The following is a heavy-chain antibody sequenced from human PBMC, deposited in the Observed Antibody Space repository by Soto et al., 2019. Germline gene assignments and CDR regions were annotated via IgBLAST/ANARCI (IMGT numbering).Heavy chain of an antibody. CDR2: IYHTGIV. D-gene: IGHD6-13*01. J-gene: IGHJ4*02. V-gene: IGHV4-4*02. CDR3: ARGSRGSWYIY. CDR1: GGSISSDDW. Sequence: QVQLQESGPGLVKPSGTLSLTCAVSGGSISSDDWWSWVRQPPGKGLEWIGEIYHTGIVNYNPSLKSRVTISVDKCKNQFSLNFNSVTVADTAVYYCARGSRGSWYIYWGQGTLVTVSS.